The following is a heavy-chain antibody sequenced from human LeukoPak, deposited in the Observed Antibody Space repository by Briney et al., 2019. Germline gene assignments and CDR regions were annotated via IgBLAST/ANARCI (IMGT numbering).Heavy chain of an antibody. V-gene: IGHV3-21*01. CDR3: ARGDYDSSGYYPYYFDY. J-gene: IGHJ4*02. CDR1: GFTFSSYS. CDR2: ISSSSSYI. Sequence: GGSLRLSCAASGFTFSSYSMNWVRQAPGKGLEWVSSISSSSSYIYYADSVKSRFTISRDNAKNSLYLQMNSLRAEDTAVYYCARGDYDSSGYYPYYFDYWGQGTLVTVSS. D-gene: IGHD3-22*01.